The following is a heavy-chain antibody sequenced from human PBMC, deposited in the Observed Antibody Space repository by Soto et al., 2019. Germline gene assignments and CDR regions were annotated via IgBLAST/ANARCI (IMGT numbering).Heavy chain of an antibody. CDR3: AFGNLSYYFDY. Sequence: QVQLVESGGGVVQPGRSLRLSCAAYGFAFSSFGMHWVRQAPGKGLEWVAIIWYDGSDKYYADSVKGRFTISRDNSKNTLYLQMNRLRAEDTAAYHCAFGNLSYYFDYWGQGTPVTVSS. V-gene: IGHV3-33*01. J-gene: IGHJ4*02. CDR1: GFAFSSFG. D-gene: IGHD3-16*01. CDR2: IWYDGSDK.